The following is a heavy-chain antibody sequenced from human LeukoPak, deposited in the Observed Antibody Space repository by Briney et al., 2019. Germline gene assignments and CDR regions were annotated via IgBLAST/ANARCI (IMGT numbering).Heavy chain of an antibody. J-gene: IGHJ4*02. Sequence: GGSLRLSCAASGFTFSNYWMHCVRQAPGKGLVSVSRIKSDDSRTDYADSVKGRFTISRDNAKNTLYLQMNSLRDEDTAVYYCARGGERDCSSTSCQGYYWGQGTLVTVSS. CDR3: ARGGERDCSSTSCQGYY. V-gene: IGHV3-74*01. CDR1: GFTFSNYW. CDR2: IKSDDSRT. D-gene: IGHD2-2*01.